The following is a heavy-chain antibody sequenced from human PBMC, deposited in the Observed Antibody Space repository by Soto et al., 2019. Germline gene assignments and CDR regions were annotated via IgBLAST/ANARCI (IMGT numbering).Heavy chain of an antibody. D-gene: IGHD1-26*01. J-gene: IGHJ4*02. CDR2: INPSGGST. CDR3: ARGTVGATQIDY. CDR1: GYTFTSYY. V-gene: IGHV1-46*03. Sequence: GASVKVSCKASGYTFTSYYMHWVRQAPGQGLEWMGIINPSGGSTSYEQKIQGRVTMTRDTSTSTVYMELSSLRFEDTAVYYCARGTVGATQIDYWGQGTLVTVSS.